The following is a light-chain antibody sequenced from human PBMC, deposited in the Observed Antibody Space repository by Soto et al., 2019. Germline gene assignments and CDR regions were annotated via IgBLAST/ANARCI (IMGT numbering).Light chain of an antibody. V-gene: IGKV1-39*01. Sequence: NTITQSPSTLSAKIRDRVTITCRGSQSISSYLNWYQQKPGKAPKLLIYAASSLQSGVPSRFSGSGSGTDFTLTIIILPPDDIATYYSHQSYIIPTFCQGRR. CDR1: QSISSY. CDR2: AAS. CDR3: HQSYIIPT. J-gene: IGKJ5*01.